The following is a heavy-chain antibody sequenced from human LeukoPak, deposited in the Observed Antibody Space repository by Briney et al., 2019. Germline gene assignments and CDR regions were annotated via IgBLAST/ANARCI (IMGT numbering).Heavy chain of an antibody. J-gene: IGHJ6*02. V-gene: IGHV3-74*01. CDR3: ARERVVHWTLYYYGMDV. CDR2: INTDESSV. D-gene: IGHD2-15*01. Sequence: GGSLRLSCVASGFSFSRYWMYWVRQAPGKGLVWVSRINTDESSVTYADSVRGRFTISRDNAKNTLYLQMNSLRAEDTAVYFCARERVVHWTLYYYGMDVWGQGTTVTVSS. CDR1: GFSFSRYW.